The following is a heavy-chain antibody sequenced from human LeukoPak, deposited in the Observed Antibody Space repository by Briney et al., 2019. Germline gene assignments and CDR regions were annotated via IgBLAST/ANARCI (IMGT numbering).Heavy chain of an antibody. CDR1: GFTFSDFC. J-gene: IGHJ2*01. Sequence: GGSLRLSCAASGFTFSDFCMSWIRQSPGKGLEWISYISNSGSIISYADSVKGRFTISRDHAKNSLFLQMHSLRAEDTAVYYCARETIFGLSRYFDLWGRGTLVTVSS. D-gene: IGHD3-3*01. CDR3: ARETIFGLSRYFDL. V-gene: IGHV3-11*01. CDR2: ISNSGSII.